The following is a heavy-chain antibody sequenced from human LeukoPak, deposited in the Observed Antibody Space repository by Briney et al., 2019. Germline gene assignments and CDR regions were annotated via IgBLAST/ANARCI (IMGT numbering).Heavy chain of an antibody. J-gene: IGHJ4*02. CDR2: INPNSGGT. D-gene: IGHD3-10*01. CDR3: ARGSCGSGSYNPLKFDY. V-gene: IGHV1-2*02. Sequence: WASVKVSCKASGYTFTGYYMHWVRQAPGRGLEWMGWINPNSGGTNYAQKFQGRVTMTRDTSISTAYMELSRLRFDDTAVYYCARGSCGSGSYNPLKFDYWGQGTLVTVSS. CDR1: GYTFTGYY.